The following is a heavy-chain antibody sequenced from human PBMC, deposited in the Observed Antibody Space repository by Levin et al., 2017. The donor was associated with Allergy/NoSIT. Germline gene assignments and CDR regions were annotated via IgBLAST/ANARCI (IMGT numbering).Heavy chain of an antibody. Sequence: ETLSLTCAASGFTFSSFTMTWVRQAPGKGLEWLSSISRSGDYIYYADSVKGRFTISRDNAKNSLYLQMNSPRAEDTAIYYCARETWGAGTYFDRWGQGTLVTVSS. J-gene: IGHJ4*02. D-gene: IGHD3-16*01. CDR1: GFTFSSFT. CDR2: ISRSGDYI. V-gene: IGHV3-21*01. CDR3: ARETWGAGTYFDR.